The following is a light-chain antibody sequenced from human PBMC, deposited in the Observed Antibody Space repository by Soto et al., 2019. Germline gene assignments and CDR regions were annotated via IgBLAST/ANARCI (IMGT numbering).Light chain of an antibody. CDR3: CSYAGSYTYV. Sequence: QSVLTQPRSVSGSPGQSVTISCTGTSNDVGGYNYVSWYQQYPGKAPQLMIYDVSKRPSVVPDRFSGSKSGNTASLTISGLQAEDEADYYCCSYAGSYTYVFGTGTKVTVL. CDR1: SNDVGGYNY. V-gene: IGLV2-11*01. CDR2: DVS. J-gene: IGLJ1*01.